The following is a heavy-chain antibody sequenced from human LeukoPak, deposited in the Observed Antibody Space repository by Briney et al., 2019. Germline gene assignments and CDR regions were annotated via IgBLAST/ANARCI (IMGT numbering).Heavy chain of an antibody. CDR2: IKQDGSEK. V-gene: IGHV3-7*01. D-gene: IGHD1-26*01. Sequence: GGSLRLSCAASGFTFSSYWMTWVRQAPGKGLEWVGNIKQDGSEKYYVDSVKGRFTISRDNAKDSLFLQMNRLRAEDTAVYFCAREGSQSASGTYPGNDWGQGTLVTVSS. CDR3: AREGSQSASGTYPGND. CDR1: GFTFSSYW. J-gene: IGHJ4*02.